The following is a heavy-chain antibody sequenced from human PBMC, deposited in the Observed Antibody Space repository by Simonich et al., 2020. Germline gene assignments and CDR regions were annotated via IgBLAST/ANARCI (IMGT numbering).Heavy chain of an antibody. Sequence: QVQLVQSGAEVKKPGASVKVSCKASGYTFTSYGISWVRQAPGQGLEWMEWLMPDKGNTNYAQKLQGRVTMTTDTATSTAYMELRSLRSDDTAVYYCARASRGTWWYYYFDYWGQGTLVTVSS. V-gene: IGHV1-18*01. CDR1: GYTFTSYG. CDR2: LMPDKGNT. CDR3: ARASRGTWWYYYFDY. D-gene: IGHD2-15*01. J-gene: IGHJ4*02.